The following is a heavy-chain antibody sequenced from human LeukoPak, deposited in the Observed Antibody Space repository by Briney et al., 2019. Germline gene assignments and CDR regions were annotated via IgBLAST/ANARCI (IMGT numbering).Heavy chain of an antibody. CDR3: ARRYGSGGYYSRGVRGYFDY. CDR1: GGSISSSSYY. J-gene: IGHJ4*02. V-gene: IGHV4-39*01. D-gene: IGHD3-10*01. Sequence: SETLSLTCTVSGGSISSSSYYWGWIRQPPGKGLEWIGSIYYSGSTYYNPSLKSRVTISVDTSKNQFSLKLSSVTAADTAVYYCARRYGSGGYYSRGVRGYFDYWGQGTLVTVSS. CDR2: IYYSGST.